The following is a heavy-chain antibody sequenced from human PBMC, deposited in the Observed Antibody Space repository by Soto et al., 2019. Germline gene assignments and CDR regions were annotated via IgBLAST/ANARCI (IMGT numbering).Heavy chain of an antibody. CDR3: AKDRAAAGTIPGFDP. Sequence: GGSLRLSCAASGFTFSSYAMSWVRQAPGKGLEWVSAISGSGGSTYYADSVKGRFTISRDNSKNTLYLQMNSLRAEDTAVYYCAKDRAAAGTIPGFDPWGQGTLVTVSS. V-gene: IGHV3-23*01. CDR1: GFTFSSYA. J-gene: IGHJ5*02. D-gene: IGHD6-13*01. CDR2: ISGSGGST.